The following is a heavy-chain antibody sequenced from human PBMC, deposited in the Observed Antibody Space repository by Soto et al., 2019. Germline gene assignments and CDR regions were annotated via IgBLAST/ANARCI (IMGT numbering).Heavy chain of an antibody. V-gene: IGHV2-5*01. CDR1: GFALSTSGVG. J-gene: IGHJ6*02. CDR3: THIRAIFGEVSSAGGMDF. CDR2: IYWNDDK. Sequence: QITLKESGQTLVKPTEALTLTCTFSGFALSTSGVGVAWIREHPGKALELVALIYWNDDKRYRPSLKSRLTITKDTSKNQVVLRMTNMGPADTGTYYCTHIRAIFGEVSSAGGMDFWCPGTTVTVSS. D-gene: IGHD3-3*01.